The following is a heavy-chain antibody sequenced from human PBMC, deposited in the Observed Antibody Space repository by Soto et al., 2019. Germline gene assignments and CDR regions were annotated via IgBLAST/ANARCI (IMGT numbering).Heavy chain of an antibody. J-gene: IGHJ6*02. CDR3: ARGPIVVVPAAIHVLDV. Sequence: SGKVSCKASGGTFSSYAISWVRQAPGQGLEWMGGIIPIFGTANYAQKFQGRVTITADESTSTAYMELSSLRSEDTAVYYCARGPIVVVPAAIHVLDVWGQGTTVTVSS. CDR1: GGTFSSYA. D-gene: IGHD2-2*01. CDR2: IIPIFGTA. V-gene: IGHV1-69*13.